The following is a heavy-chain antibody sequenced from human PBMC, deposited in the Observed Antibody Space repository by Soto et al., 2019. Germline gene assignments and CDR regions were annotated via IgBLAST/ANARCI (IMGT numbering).Heavy chain of an antibody. J-gene: IGHJ6*02. CDR2: ISGYNDNT. V-gene: IGHV1-18*04. Sequence: QVQLVQSGAEVKKPGASVKVSCKASGYTFTSYGINWVRQAPGQGLEWMGWISGYNDNTNYARRLQGRVSMTRDTATSTAYMEMRSLRSDDTAVYYCARNVTRIADSYYGMDVWGQGTTVTVSS. CDR1: GYTFTSYG. CDR3: ARNVTRIADSYYGMDV. D-gene: IGHD2-15*01.